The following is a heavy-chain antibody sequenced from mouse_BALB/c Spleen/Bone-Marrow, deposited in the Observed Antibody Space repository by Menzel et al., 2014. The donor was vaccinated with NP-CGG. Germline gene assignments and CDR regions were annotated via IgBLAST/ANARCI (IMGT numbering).Heavy chain of an antibody. J-gene: IGHJ3*01. CDR1: GFSFSNYG. CDR2: ISGDGRYT. CDR3: ARHAYYDQTEVSFVR. D-gene: IGHD2-4*01. V-gene: IGHV5-9-2*01. Sequence: EVQGVASGGGLVKSGGSLKLSCAASGFSFSNYGMSWLRQTPEKRLEWVATISGDGRYTFYSDSVKGRFTISRDNAKNNLYLQLSSLRSEDTALYYCARHAYYDQTEVSFVRWGQETVVTVS.